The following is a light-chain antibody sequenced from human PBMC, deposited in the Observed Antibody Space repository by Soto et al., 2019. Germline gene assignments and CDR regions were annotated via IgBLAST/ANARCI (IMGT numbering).Light chain of an antibody. J-gene: IGLJ1*01. V-gene: IGLV2-14*01. CDR3: SSYGSTSTRYV. CDR1: SSDVGGYNY. CDR2: EVS. Sequence: QSVLTQPASVSGSPGQSITISCTGTSSDVGGYNYVSWHQQHPGKAPKLMIYEVSNRPSGVSNRFSGSKSGNTASLTISGLQAEDEAHYFCSSYGSTSTRYVFGTGTKLTVL.